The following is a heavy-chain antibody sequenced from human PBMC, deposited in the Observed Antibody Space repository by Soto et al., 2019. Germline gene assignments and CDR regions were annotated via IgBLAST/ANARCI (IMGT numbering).Heavy chain of an antibody. CDR1: GFSLSTSGMC. CDR2: IDWDDDK. V-gene: IGHV2-70*01. J-gene: IGHJ4*02. Sequence: SGPTLVNPTQTLTLTCTFSGFSLSTSGMCVSWIRQPPGKALEWLALIDWDDDKYYSTSLKTRLTISKDTSKNQVVLTMTNMDPVDTATYYRARQGYRHGPFDYWGQGTLVTVSS. D-gene: IGHD6-13*01. CDR3: ARQGYRHGPFDY.